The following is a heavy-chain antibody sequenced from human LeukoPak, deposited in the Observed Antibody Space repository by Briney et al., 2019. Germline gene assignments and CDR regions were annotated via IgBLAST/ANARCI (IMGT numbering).Heavy chain of an antibody. CDR3: ARDALRVIAVAGMVYYMDV. V-gene: IGHV3-64*01. J-gene: IGHJ6*03. D-gene: IGHD6-19*01. CDR1: GFTFSSYA. CDR2: ISSNGGST. Sequence: PGGSLRLSCAASGFTFSSYAMHWVRQAPGKGLEYVSAISSNGGSTYYVNSVKGRFTISRDNSKNTLYLQMGSLRAEDMAVYYCARDALRVIAVAGMVYYMDVWGKGTTVTVSS.